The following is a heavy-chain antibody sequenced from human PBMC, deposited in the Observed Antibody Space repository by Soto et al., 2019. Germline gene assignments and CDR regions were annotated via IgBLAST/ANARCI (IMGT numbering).Heavy chain of an antibody. CDR1: GGSLSGYY. CDR3: ARVFSDSSSFFDP. Sequence: SETLSLTCAVYGGSLSGYYWSWIRQPPGKGLEWIGEINHSGSTNYNPSLKSRVTISVDTSKNQFSLKLSSVTAADTAVYYCARVFSDSSSFFDPWGQGTLVTVSS. J-gene: IGHJ5*02. CDR2: INHSGST. D-gene: IGHD6-13*01. V-gene: IGHV4-34*01.